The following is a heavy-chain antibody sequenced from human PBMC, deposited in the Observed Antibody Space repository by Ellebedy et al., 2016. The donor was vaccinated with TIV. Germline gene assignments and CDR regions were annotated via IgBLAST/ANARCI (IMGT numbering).Heavy chain of an antibody. CDR3: ARNGKDSSGWYQSAFDI. D-gene: IGHD6-19*01. J-gene: IGHJ3*02. CDR1: GGSISSSSYY. V-gene: IGHV4-39*01. CDR2: IYYSGST. Sequence: GSLRLXCTVSGGSISSSSYYWGWIRQPPGKGLEWIGSIYYSGSTYYNPSLKSRVTISVDTSKNQFSLKLSSVTAADTAVYYCARNGKDSSGWYQSAFDIWGQGTMVTVSS.